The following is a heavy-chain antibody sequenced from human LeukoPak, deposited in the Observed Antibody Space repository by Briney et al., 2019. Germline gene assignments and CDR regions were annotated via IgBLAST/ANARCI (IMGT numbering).Heavy chain of an antibody. D-gene: IGHD4-11*01. CDR2: IIPIFGTA. J-gene: IGHJ4*02. V-gene: IGHV1-69*05. CDR3: AGTVSVTTGFDY. CDR1: GGTFSSYA. Sequence: SVKVSCKASGGTFSSYAISWVRQAPGQGLEWMGGIIPIFGTANYAQKFQGRVTITTDESTSTAYMELSSLRSEDTAVYYCAGTVSVTTGFDYWGQGTLVTVSS.